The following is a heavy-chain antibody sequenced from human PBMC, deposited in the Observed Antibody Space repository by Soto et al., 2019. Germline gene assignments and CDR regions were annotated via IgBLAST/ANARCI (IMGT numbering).Heavy chain of an antibody. V-gene: IGHV3-74*03. CDR2: ISSDGSST. J-gene: IGHJ4*02. CDR3: ATAGTGTLTY. D-gene: IGHD1-1*01. Sequence: EVQLVESGGGLVQPGGSLRLSCAASGFTFSGSWMHWVRQAPGKGLVWVSRISSDGSSTTSADSVKGRFTIPRDNAKNMLYLQMNRLRADDTAVYYCATAGTGTLTYWCQGTLATVSS. CDR1: GFTFSGSW.